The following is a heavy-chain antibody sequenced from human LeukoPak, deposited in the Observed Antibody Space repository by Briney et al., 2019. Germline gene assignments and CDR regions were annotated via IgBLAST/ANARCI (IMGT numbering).Heavy chain of an antibody. Sequence: GRSLRLSCAASGFTFSSYAMHWVRQAPGKGLEWVAVISYDGSNKYYADSVKGRFTISRDNAKKSVYLEINSLRADDAAMYYCARDPGSSSFDLWGQGALVTVSS. CDR3: ARDPGSSSFDL. CDR1: GFTFSSYA. CDR2: ISYDGSNK. J-gene: IGHJ4*02. D-gene: IGHD6-13*01. V-gene: IGHV3-30*04.